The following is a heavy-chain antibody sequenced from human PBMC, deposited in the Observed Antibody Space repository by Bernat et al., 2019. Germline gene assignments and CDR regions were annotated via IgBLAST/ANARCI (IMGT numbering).Heavy chain of an antibody. CDR1: GFTFSSYG. Sequence: QVQLVESGGGVVQPGRSLRLSCAASGFTFSSYGMHWVRQAPGKGLEWVAVIWYDGSNKYYADSVKGRFTISRDNSKNTLYLQMNSLRAEDTAVYYCARERDYDYIWGGSRTDAFDIWGQGTMVTVSS. CDR2: IWYDGSNK. J-gene: IGHJ3*02. CDR3: ARERDYDYIWGGSRTDAFDI. D-gene: IGHD3-16*01. V-gene: IGHV3-33*01.